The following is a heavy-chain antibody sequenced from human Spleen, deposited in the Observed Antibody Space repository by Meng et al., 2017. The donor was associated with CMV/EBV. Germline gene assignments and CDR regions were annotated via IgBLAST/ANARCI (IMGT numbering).Heavy chain of an antibody. J-gene: IGHJ5*02. Sequence: RGSGPGWGKPSGHLARTCTVSGGSISSSSYYWGWIRQPPGKGLEWIGSIYYSGSTYYNPSLRSRVTISVDTSKNQFSLKLSSVTAADTAVYYCARDKEGSSGWYTWFDPWGQGTLVTVSS. CDR1: GGSISSSSYY. CDR2: IYYSGST. V-gene: IGHV4-39*07. D-gene: IGHD6-19*01. CDR3: ARDKEGSSGWYTWFDP.